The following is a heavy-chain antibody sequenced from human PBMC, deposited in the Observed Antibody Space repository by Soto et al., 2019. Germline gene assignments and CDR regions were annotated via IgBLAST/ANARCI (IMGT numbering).Heavy chain of an antibody. CDR2: MNPDGSSR. CDR1: GFTFSSNW. Sequence: EVQLVESGGDLVQPGGSLRLSCEASGFTFSSNWMHWVRQAPGKGLVWVSRMNPDGSSRGYADSVKGRFTISRDNAKNTLFLQMNSLRAEDTAVYYCARGGNAGSGQYYLDAYLGQGTLVTVSS. V-gene: IGHV3-74*01. J-gene: IGHJ4*02. CDR3: ARGGNAGSGQYYLDAY. D-gene: IGHD3-10*01.